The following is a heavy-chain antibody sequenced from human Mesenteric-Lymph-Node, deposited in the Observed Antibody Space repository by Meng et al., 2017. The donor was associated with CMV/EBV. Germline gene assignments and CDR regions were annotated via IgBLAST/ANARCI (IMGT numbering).Heavy chain of an antibody. CDR1: LRTSGVG. CDR2: IYWDDDK. V-gene: IGHV2-5*02. J-gene: IGHJ4*02. D-gene: IGHD3-22*01. CDR3: AHMGADRDDSSGPYYFDY. Sequence: LRTSGVGVGWIRQPPGKALEWLTVIYWDDDKRYSPSLKSRLTITKDTSKNQVVLTMTNMDPVDTATYYCAHMGADRDDSSGPYYFDYWGQGTLVTVSS.